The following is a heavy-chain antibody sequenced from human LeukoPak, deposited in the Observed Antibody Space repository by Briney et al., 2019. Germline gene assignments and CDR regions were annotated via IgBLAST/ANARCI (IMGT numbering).Heavy chain of an antibody. CDR1: GFTFSSFA. V-gene: IGHV3-30-3*01. Sequence: PGRSLRPSCAAYGFTFSSFAMHWVRQAHGKGLEWVAVISYDGSNKYYADSVKGRFTISRDNSKNTLYLQMNSLRGEDTAVYYCARARTPYCSGGSCYSDFGYWGQGTLVTVSS. CDR3: ARARTPYCSGGSCYSDFGY. CDR2: ISYDGSNK. D-gene: IGHD2-15*01. J-gene: IGHJ4*02.